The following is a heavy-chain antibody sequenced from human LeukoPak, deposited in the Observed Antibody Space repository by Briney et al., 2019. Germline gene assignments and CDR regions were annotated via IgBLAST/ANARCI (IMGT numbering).Heavy chain of an antibody. CDR3: ARGSWLVPPTDY. CDR2: ISSSGSTI. D-gene: IGHD6-19*01. CDR1: GFTFSSYE. V-gene: IGHV3-48*03. J-gene: IGHJ4*02. Sequence: PGGSLRLSCVASGFTFSSYEMNWVRQAPGKGLEWVSYISSSGSTIYYADSVKGRFTISRDNAKNSLYLQMNSLRAEDTSIYYCARGSWLVPPTDYWGQGTLVTVSS.